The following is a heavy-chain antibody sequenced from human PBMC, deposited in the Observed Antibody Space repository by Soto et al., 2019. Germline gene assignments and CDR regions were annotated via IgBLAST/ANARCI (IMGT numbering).Heavy chain of an antibody. CDR2: ISYSGTT. CDR3: ACVWIRKRGYDLGFVY. Sequence: SETLSLTCTVSGGSISSGDYHWGWIRHPPGKVLEWIGYISYSGTTYYNPSLKSRVSISVAMSQNQFSLKLRSVTAADTAVDYCACVWIRKRGYDLGFVYWGQGTLVPVSS. CDR1: GGSISSGDYH. D-gene: IGHD5-12*01. J-gene: IGHJ4*02. V-gene: IGHV4-31*03.